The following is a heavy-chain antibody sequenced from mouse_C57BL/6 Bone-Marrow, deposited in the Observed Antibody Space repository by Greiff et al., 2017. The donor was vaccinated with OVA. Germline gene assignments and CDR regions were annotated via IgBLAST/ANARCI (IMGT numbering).Heavy chain of an antibody. J-gene: IGHJ3*01. V-gene: IGHV1-50*01. CDR3: ARETVTRAY. D-gene: IGHD2-13*01. CDR1: GYTFTRYW. Sequence: VPLHPPGAELVKPGASVTLSCQASGYTFTRYWMQWVKQRPGQGLEWIGEIDPSDSYTNYNQKFKGKATLTVDTSSSTAYMQLSSLTSEDSAVYYWARETVTRAYWCQGTLVTVSA. CDR2: IDPSDSYT.